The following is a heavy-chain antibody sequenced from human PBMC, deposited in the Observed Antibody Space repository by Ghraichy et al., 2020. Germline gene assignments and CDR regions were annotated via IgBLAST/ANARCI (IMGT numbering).Heavy chain of an antibody. CDR3: ARDFSGSYHGYYYYYMDV. J-gene: IGHJ6*03. CDR1: GFTFSSYS. V-gene: IGHV3-48*02. CDR2: ISSSSSTI. Sequence: GESLNISCAASGFTFSSYSMNWVRQAPGKGLEWVSYISSSSSTIYYADSVKGRFTISRDNAKNSLYLQMNSLRDEDTAVYYCARDFSGSYHGYYYYYMDVWGKGTTVTVSS. D-gene: IGHD1-26*01.